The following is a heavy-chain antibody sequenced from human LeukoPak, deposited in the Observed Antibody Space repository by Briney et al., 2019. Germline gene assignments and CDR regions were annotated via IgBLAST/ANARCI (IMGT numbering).Heavy chain of an antibody. CDR1: GGSITNYY. Sequence: SETLSLTCTVSGGSITNYYLSWIRQPAGKGLEWIGHIYTSGSYWSTTYNPSLKSRVTMSIDTSKNQFSLKLTSVTASDTAVYYCARGRQADYWGQGTLFTVSS. CDR3: ARGRQADY. J-gene: IGHJ4*02. CDR2: IYTSGSYWST. V-gene: IGHV4-4*07.